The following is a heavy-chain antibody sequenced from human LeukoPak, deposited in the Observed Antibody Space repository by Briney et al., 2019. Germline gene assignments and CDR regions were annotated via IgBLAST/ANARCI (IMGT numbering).Heavy chain of an antibody. Sequence: PGGSLRLSCAASGFSFSDYYMTWIRQAPGKGLEWVSYISNSGSSIYYADSVKGRFTVSRDNGKNSLYLQMNSLRAEDTAVYYCARAKWELQGSLDYWGQGTLVTVSS. CDR1: GFSFSDYY. CDR2: ISNSGSSI. J-gene: IGHJ4*02. V-gene: IGHV3-11*04. D-gene: IGHD1-26*01. CDR3: ARAKWELQGSLDY.